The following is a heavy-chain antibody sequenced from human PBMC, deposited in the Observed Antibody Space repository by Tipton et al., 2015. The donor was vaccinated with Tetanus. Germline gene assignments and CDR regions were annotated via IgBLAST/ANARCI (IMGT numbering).Heavy chain of an antibody. V-gene: IGHV3-33*01. D-gene: IGHD4-17*01. Sequence: AASGFTFSSYGMHWVRQAPGKGLEWVAVIWYDGSNKYYADSVKGRFTISRDNSKNTLYLQMNSLRAEDTAVYYCARDRMTTAIDYWGQGTLVTVSS. CDR2: IWYDGSNK. CDR3: ARDRMTTAIDY. J-gene: IGHJ4*02. CDR1: GFTFSSYG.